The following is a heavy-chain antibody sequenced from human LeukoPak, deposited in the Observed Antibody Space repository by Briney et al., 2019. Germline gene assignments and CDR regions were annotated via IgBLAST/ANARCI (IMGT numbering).Heavy chain of an antibody. CDR2: IYYSGST. Sequence: PSETLSLTCAVYGGSFSSYYWSWIRQPPGKGLEWIGYIYYSGSTNYNPSLKSRVTISVDTSKNQFSLKLSSVTAADTAVYYCARAEWRHHYMDVWGKGTTVTVSS. CDR3: ARAEWRHHYMDV. V-gene: IGHV4-59*01. J-gene: IGHJ6*03. D-gene: IGHD2-8*01. CDR1: GGSFSSYY.